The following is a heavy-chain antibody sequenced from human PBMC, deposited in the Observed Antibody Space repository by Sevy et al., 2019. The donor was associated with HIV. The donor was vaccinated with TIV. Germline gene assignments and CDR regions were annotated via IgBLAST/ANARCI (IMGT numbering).Heavy chain of an antibody. J-gene: IGHJ5*02. CDR3: TRAPPVRSGDDSLNWFDP. Sequence: SEILSLTCTVSSGSISSYYWSWIRQPPGKGLEYIGYIHSSGTTNYNPSLKSRVTISVDTSKNQFSLNLSSVTAADTAVYYWTRAPPVRSGDDSLNWFDPWGQGTLVTVSS. CDR2: IHSSGTT. D-gene: IGHD5-12*01. CDR1: SGSISSYY. V-gene: IGHV4-59*01.